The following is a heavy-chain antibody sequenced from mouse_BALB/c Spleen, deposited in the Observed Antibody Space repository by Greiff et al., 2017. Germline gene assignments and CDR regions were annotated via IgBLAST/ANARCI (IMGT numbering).Heavy chain of an antibody. CDR3: ARGDYYGHFFAY. CDR1: GFNIKDYY. V-gene: IGHV14-1*02. D-gene: IGHD1-2*01. J-gene: IGHJ3*01. CDR2: IDPENGNT. Sequence: VQLQQSGAELVRPGALVKLSCKASGFNIKDYYMHWVKQRPEQGLEWIGWIDPENGNTIYDPKFQGKASITADTSSNTAYLQLSSLTSEDTAVYYCARGDYYGHFFAYWGQGTLVTVSA.